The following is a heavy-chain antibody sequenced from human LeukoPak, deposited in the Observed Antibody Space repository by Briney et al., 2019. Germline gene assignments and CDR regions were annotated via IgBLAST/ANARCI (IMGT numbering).Heavy chain of an antibody. CDR2: INHSGST. CDR3: ARGLGSSKRALGGTWFDP. J-gene: IGHJ5*02. D-gene: IGHD6-13*01. V-gene: IGHV4-34*01. Sequence: SETLSLTCAVYGGSFSGYYWSWIRQPPGKGLEWIGEINHSGSTNYNPSLKSRVTISVDTSKNQFSLKLSSVTAADTAVYYCARGLGSSKRALGGTWFDPWGQGTLVTVSS. CDR1: GGSFSGYY.